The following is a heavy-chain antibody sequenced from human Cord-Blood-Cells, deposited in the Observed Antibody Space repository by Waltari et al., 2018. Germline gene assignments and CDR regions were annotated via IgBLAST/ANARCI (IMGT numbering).Heavy chain of an antibody. CDR1: GGSISSSSYY. Sequence: QLQLQESGPGPVKPSETLSLTCTVSGGSISSSSYYWGWIRQPPGKGLEWIGSIYYSGSTYYNPSLKSRVTISVDTSKNQFSLKLSSVTAADTAVYYCARFMVRGVIFDYWGQGTLVTVSS. D-gene: IGHD3-10*01. V-gene: IGHV4-39*01. CDR3: ARFMVRGVIFDY. CDR2: IYYSGST. J-gene: IGHJ4*02.